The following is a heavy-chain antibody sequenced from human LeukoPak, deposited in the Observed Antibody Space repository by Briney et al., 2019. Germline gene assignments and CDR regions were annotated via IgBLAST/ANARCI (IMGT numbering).Heavy chain of an antibody. Sequence: SSETPSLTCTVSGGSISNYYWSWIRQPPGKGLEWIGYIYYSGSTNYNPSLKSRVAISIDTSKNQFSLKLSSVTAADTAVYYCARYSYCGGDCYDAFDIWGQGTMVTVSS. CDR3: ARYSYCGGDCYDAFDI. J-gene: IGHJ3*02. V-gene: IGHV4-59*01. CDR1: GGSISNYY. D-gene: IGHD2-21*02. CDR2: IYYSGST.